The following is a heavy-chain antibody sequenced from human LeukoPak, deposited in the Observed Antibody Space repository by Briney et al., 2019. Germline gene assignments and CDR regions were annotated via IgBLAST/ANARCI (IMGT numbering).Heavy chain of an antibody. J-gene: IGHJ3*01. D-gene: IGHD4-23*01. CDR3: ARDNYGGNPL. CDR2: INHSGST. V-gene: IGHV4-34*01. CDR1: GGSFSGYY. Sequence: SETLSXTCAVYGGSFSGYYWSWIRQPPGKGLEWIGEINHSGSTNYNPSLKSRVTISVDTSKNQFSLKLSSVTAADTAVYYCARDNYGGNPLWGQGTMVTVSS.